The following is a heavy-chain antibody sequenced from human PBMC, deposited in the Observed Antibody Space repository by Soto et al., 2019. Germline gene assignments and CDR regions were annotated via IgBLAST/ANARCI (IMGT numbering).Heavy chain of an antibody. Sequence: SETLSLTCTVSGGSVRNDNFYWSWIRQPPGKGLEWIGYVHSSGITNYNPSLKRRVTISVDTSRNQFSLRLSSVTAADTAVYYCARGLTMGQLPSHFDHWGQGTLVTVSS. CDR3: ARGLTMGQLPSHFDH. CDR2: VHSSGIT. D-gene: IGHD3-16*01. V-gene: IGHV4-61*01. CDR1: GGSVRNDNFY. J-gene: IGHJ5*02.